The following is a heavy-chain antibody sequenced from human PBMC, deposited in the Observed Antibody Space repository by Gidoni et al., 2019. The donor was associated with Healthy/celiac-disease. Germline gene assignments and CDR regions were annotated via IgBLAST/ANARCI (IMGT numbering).Heavy chain of an antibody. Sequence: QLQLQESAPGLVKPSETLSLTCTVSGGSISSSSYYWGWTRQPPGKGLEWIGSIYYSGSTYYNPSLKSLVTISVDTSKNQFSLKLSSVTAADTAVYYCARHTGTITIFRANDAFDIWGQGTMVTVSS. CDR2: IYYSGST. J-gene: IGHJ3*02. D-gene: IGHD3-9*01. V-gene: IGHV4-39*01. CDR1: GGSISSSSYY. CDR3: ARHTGTITIFRANDAFDI.